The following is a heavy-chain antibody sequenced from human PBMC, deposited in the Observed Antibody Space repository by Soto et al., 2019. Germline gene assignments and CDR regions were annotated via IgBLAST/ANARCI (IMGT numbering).Heavy chain of an antibody. CDR2: IYHSGST. CDR3: ARGGSGSYLGYFDY. D-gene: IGHD1-26*01. CDR1: GGSISSSHW. J-gene: IGHJ4*02. V-gene: IGHV4-4*02. Sequence: SETLSLTCAVSGGSISSSHWWSWVRQPPEKGLEWIGEIYHSGSTNYNPSLKSRVTISVDKSKNQFSLKLSSVTAADTAVYYCARGGSGSYLGYFDYWGQGTLVTV.